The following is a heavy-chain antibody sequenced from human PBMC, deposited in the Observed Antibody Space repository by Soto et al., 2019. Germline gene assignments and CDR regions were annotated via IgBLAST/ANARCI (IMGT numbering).Heavy chain of an antibody. CDR1: GYSFTTYG. CDR2: ISGYNGDT. Sequence: ASVKVSCKASGYSFTTYGISWVRQAPGQGLEWMGWISGYNGDTNNAQKFQDRVTMTIDRSTTTAYLELRSLTSDDTAVYYCAHNGHTPYYYYGMDVWGQGTTLNVSS. V-gene: IGHV1-18*01. D-gene: IGHD2-21*01. CDR3: AHNGHTPYYYYGMDV. J-gene: IGHJ6*02.